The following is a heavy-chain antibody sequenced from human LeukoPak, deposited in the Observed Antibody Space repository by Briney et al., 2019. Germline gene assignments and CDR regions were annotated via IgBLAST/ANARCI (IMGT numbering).Heavy chain of an antibody. Sequence: SETLSLTCTDSVGSISSYYWSWIRQPPGKGLEWMGHIYYSGSANYNPSITSRVTISVDTSKNQFSLKLSSVTAADTAVYYCARALPVAGSRYYYYYYYMDVWGKGTTVTVSS. CDR3: ARALPVAGSRYYYYYYYMDV. CDR2: IYYSGSA. CDR1: VGSISSYY. V-gene: IGHV4-59*01. J-gene: IGHJ6*03. D-gene: IGHD6-19*01.